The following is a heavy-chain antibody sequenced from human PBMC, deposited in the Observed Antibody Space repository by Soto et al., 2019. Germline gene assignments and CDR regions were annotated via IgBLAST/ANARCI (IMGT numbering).Heavy chain of an antibody. CDR3: AKSRDGYSFYYYYGMDV. V-gene: IGHV3-30*18. CDR2: ILHGGSNE. Sequence: QVQLVESGGGVVQPGRSLRLSCAAPGFTFSNYGMHWVRQAPGKGLEWVALILHGGSNEYYADSVKGRFTISRDNSKNTLYLQMNSLRADDTAVYYCAKSRDGYSFYYYYGMDVWGQGTTVTVSS. CDR1: GFTFSNYG. J-gene: IGHJ6*02. D-gene: IGHD5-18*01.